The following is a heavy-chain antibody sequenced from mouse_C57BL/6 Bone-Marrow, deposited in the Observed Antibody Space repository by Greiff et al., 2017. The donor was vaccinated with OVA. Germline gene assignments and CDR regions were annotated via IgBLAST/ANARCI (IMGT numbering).Heavy chain of an antibody. Sequence: QVQLQQPGAELVMPGASVKLSCKASGYTFTSYWMPWVKQRPGQGLEWIGEIDPSDSYPNYNQKFKGKSTLTVDKSSSTAYMQLSSLTSEDSAVYYCARENYYGSSFGYYAMDYWGQGTSVTVSS. CDR1: GYTFTSYW. V-gene: IGHV1-69*01. J-gene: IGHJ4*01. D-gene: IGHD1-1*01. CDR2: IDPSDSYP. CDR3: ARENYYGSSFGYYAMDY.